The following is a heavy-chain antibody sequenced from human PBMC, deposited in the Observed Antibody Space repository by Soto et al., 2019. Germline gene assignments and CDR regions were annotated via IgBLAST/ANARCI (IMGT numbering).Heavy chain of an antibody. D-gene: IGHD3-22*01. Sequence: GGSLRLSCAASGFTFSSCEMNWVRQAPGKGLEWVSYISSSGSTIYYADSVKGRFTISRDNAKNSLYLQMNSLRAEDTAVYYCASAGGYYDSSGYYSPFDYWGQGTLVTAPQ. CDR2: ISSSGSTI. V-gene: IGHV3-48*03. CDR3: ASAGGYYDSSGYYSPFDY. J-gene: IGHJ4*02. CDR1: GFTFSSCE.